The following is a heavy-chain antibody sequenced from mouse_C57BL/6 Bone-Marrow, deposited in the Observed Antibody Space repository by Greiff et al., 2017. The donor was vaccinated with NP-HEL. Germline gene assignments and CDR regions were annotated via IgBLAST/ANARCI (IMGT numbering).Heavy chain of an antibody. J-gene: IGHJ4*01. V-gene: IGHV1-55*01. CDR1: GYTFTSYW. Sequence: QVQLQQSGAELVRPGASVKMSCKASGYTFTSYWITWVKQRPGQGLEWIGDIYPGSGSTNYNEKFKSKATLTADKSSSTAYMQRISLTSDDSSVYYCARNPLYSYYALGYWGQGTSVPVSS. CDR3: ARNPLYSYYALGY. CDR2: IYPGSGST. D-gene: IGHD2-1*01.